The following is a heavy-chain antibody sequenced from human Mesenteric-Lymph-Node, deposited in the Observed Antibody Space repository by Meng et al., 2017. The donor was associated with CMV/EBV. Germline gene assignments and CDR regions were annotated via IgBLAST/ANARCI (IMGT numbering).Heavy chain of an antibody. J-gene: IGHJ4*02. CDR1: GGTGSSNY. CDR3: ARIPGGYCSATSCYTEGYFDY. Sequence: GESLKISCAASGGTGSSNYMSWVRQAPGKGLEWVSAISGSGGSTYYADSVKGRFTISRDNSKNTLYLQMNSLRAEDTAVYYCARIPGGYCSATSCYTEGYFDYWGQGTLVTVSS. CDR2: ISGSGGST. V-gene: IGHV3-23*01. D-gene: IGHD2-2*02.